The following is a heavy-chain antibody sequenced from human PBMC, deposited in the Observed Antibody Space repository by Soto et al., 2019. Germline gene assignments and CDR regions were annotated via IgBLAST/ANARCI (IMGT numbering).Heavy chain of an antibody. V-gene: IGHV1-69*01. CDR2: IIPYYNTL. CDR1: EGTFNSYA. Sequence: QAQVVQSGAEVRKPGSSVKLSCKASEGTFNSYAIAWVRQAPGQGLEWMGGIIPYYNTLNYAQKFQDRVTITSDDSTITVYMELSSLRSDDTAVYFCASGASRWYPYFFYSWAQGTLVTVSS. J-gene: IGHJ4*02. D-gene: IGHD6-13*01. CDR3: ASGASRWYPYFFYS.